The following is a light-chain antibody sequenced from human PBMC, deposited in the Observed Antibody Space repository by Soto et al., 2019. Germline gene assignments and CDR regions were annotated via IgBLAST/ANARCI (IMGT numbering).Light chain of an antibody. J-gene: IGKJ4*01. Sequence: DFQMTQSPSSLSASVGDKGTITCRASLGINSHLAWFQQKPGKVPKVLIYAASTLQSGVPSRFSGSGSGTDFTLTISSLQPEDVATHYCQNYNSAPPAGTFGGGTKVEIK. CDR3: QNYNSAPPAGT. CDR1: LGINSH. V-gene: IGKV1-27*01. CDR2: AAS.